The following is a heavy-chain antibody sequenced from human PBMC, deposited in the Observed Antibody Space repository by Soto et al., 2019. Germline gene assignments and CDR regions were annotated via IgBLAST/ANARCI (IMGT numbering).Heavy chain of an antibody. Sequence: VQSGGEVKKPGASVRVSCKASGYAFSFGFSWVRQAPGQGLEWRGWISASDGSTNSAQKFRGRIYLTTDTSTNTAYLDLLSLTSDDTAVYFCATYYFGSGSYYRFDNWGQGTLVTVAS. CDR2: ISASDGST. V-gene: IGHV1-18*01. CDR3: ATYYFGSGSYYRFDN. D-gene: IGHD3-10*01. J-gene: IGHJ4*02. CDR1: GYAFSFG.